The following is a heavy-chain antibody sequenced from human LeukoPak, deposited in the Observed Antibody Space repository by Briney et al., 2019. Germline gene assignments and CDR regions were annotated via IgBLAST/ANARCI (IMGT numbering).Heavy chain of an antibody. Sequence: GGSLRLSCAASGLTFSSYGMSWVRQAPGRGLEWVSAISTTGGTTYYADSVRGRFTISRDNSRNTLYLQMNSLRAEDTAIYYCAKNGDRGAYCSGGTCYPYYYYYMDVWGKGTTVTVSS. CDR1: GLTFSSYG. J-gene: IGHJ6*03. V-gene: IGHV3-23*01. CDR2: ISTTGGTT. CDR3: AKNGDRGAYCSGGTCYPYYYYYMDV. D-gene: IGHD2-15*01.